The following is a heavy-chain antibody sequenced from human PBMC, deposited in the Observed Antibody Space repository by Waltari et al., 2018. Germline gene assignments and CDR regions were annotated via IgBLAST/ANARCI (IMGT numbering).Heavy chain of an antibody. CDR2: INAGNGNT. CDR1: GYTFTSYA. J-gene: IGHJ6*02. CDR3: AGGPGEIVPAAISYYYGMDV. D-gene: IGHD2-2*01. V-gene: IGHV1-3*01. Sequence: QVQLVQSGAEVKKPGASVKVSCKASGYTFTSYAMHWVRQAPGQRLGWMGWINAGNGNTKYSQKFQGRVTITRDTSASTAYRGLSSLRSEDTAVYYCAGGPGEIVPAAISYYYGMDVWGQGTTVTVSS.